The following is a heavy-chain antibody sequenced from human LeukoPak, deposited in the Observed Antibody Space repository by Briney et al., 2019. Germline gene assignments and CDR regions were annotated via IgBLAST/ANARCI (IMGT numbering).Heavy chain of an antibody. D-gene: IGHD2-2*01. CDR2: IYYSGST. V-gene: IGHV4-59*01. CDR3: ARDEGCSSTSCEPTQYYYYYMDV. CDR1: GGSISSYY. J-gene: IGHJ6*03. Sequence: SETLSLTCTVSGGSISSYYWSWIRQPPGKGLEWIGYIYYSGSTNYNPSLKSRVTISVDTSKNQFSLKLSSVTADDTAVYYCARDEGCSSTSCEPTQYYYYYMDVWGKGTTVTVSS.